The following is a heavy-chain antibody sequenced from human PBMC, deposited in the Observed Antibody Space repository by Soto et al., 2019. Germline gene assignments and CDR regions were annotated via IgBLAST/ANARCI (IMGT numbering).Heavy chain of an antibody. CDR2: MYSAGTT. CDR3: VRRDYFDNSAIN. V-gene: IGHV3-66*04. J-gene: IGHJ4*02. CDR1: GFRVSHTY. Sequence: PGGSLRLSCAASGFRVSHTYMSWVRQAPGKGLECVSVMYSAGTTFYADSVRGRLTISRDTSKNMLFLQVNNLRAEDTAVYYCVRRDYFDNSAINWGQGTQVTVSS. D-gene: IGHD3-22*01.